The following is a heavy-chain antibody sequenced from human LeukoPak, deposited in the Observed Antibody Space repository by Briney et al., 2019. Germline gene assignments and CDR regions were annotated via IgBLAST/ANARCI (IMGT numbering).Heavy chain of an antibody. CDR2: IYTSRST. D-gene: IGHD3-22*01. V-gene: IGHV4-4*07. CDR3: ARDSNYYYDSSGYDY. Sequence: SETLSLTCTVSGGSISSYYWSWIRQPAGKGLEWIGRIYTSRSTNYNPSLKSRVTMSVDTSKNQFSLKLSSVTAADTAVYYCARDSNYYYDSSGYDYWGQGTLVTVSS. CDR1: GGSISSYY. J-gene: IGHJ4*02.